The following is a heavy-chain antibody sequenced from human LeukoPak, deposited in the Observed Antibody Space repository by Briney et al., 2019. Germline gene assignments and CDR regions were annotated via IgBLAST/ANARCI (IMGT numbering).Heavy chain of an antibody. CDR3: ARVLTAGYDSSSYRGYNWFDP. V-gene: IGHV4-61*02. J-gene: IGHJ5*02. CDR2: IYTSGST. Sequence: SETLSLTCTVSGGSISSGSYYWSWIRQPAGKGLEWIGRIYTSGSTNYNPSLKSRVTISVDTSKNQFSLKLSSVTAADTAVYYCARVLTAGYDSSSYRGYNWFDPWGQGTLVTVSS. CDR1: GGSISSGSYY. D-gene: IGHD3-22*01.